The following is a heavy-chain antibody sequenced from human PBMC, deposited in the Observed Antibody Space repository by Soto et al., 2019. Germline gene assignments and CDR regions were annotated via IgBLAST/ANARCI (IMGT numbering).Heavy chain of an antibody. CDR2: INPNSGGT. CDR1: GYTFTGYY. J-gene: IGHJ6*02. V-gene: IGHV1-2*02. Sequence: GASVKVSCKASGYTFTGYYMHWVRQAPGQGLEWMGWINPNSGGTKYAQKFQGRVTMTRDTSISTAYMELSSLRSDDTAVYYCASEEWRAQYYYYYGMDVWGQGTTVTVSS. D-gene: IGHD3-3*01. CDR3: ASEEWRAQYYYYYGMDV.